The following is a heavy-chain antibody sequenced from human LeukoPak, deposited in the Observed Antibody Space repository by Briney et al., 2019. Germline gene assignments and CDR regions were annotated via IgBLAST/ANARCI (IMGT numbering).Heavy chain of an antibody. CDR2: IIPIFGTA. D-gene: IGHD3-22*01. CDR1: GGTFSSYA. Sequence: SVKVSCKASGGTFSSYASSWVRQAPGQGLEWMGRIIPIFGTANYAQKFQGRVTITTDESTSTAYMELSSLRSEDTAVYYCARGGSSGFDYWGQGTLVTVSS. V-gene: IGHV1-69*05. J-gene: IGHJ4*02. CDR3: ARGGSSGFDY.